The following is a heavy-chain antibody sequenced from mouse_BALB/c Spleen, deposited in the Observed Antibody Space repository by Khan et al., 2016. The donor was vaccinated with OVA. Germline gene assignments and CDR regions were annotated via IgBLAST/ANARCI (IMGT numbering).Heavy chain of an antibody. CDR3: ARNYDYDEGLAY. CDR1: GFSLTSYG. Sequence: VQLQESGPGLVQPSQSLSITCTVSGFSLTSYGVHWVRQSPGKGLEWLGVIWSGGSTDYNAAFIYRLSISKDNSKSQVFFKMNSLQANDTAIYYCARNYDYDEGLAYWGQGTLVTVSA. J-gene: IGHJ3*01. CDR2: IWSGGST. D-gene: IGHD2-4*01. V-gene: IGHV2-2*02.